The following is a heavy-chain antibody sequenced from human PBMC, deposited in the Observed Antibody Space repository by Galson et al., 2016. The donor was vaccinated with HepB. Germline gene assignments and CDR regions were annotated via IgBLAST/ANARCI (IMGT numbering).Heavy chain of an antibody. CDR1: GFTVSDYD. CDR2: FENNANSHTI. V-gene: IGHV3-72*01. J-gene: IGHJ3*01. CDR3: ARRGTAGGLDL. D-gene: IGHD1-7*01. Sequence: SLRLSCAASGFTVSDYDMDWVRQAPGKGLEWVGRFENNANSHTILYAASVRGRFRISRDASKNSLDLEMNSLKTDDTAVYFCARRGTAGGLDLWGQGTMVAVSS.